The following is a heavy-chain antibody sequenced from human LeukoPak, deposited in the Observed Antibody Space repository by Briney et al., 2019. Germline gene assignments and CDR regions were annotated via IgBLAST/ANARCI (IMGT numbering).Heavy chain of an antibody. J-gene: IGHJ5*02. Sequence: GASLQISCKGSGYSFTSYWIGWVRQLPGKGLEWMGIIYPGDSDTRYSPSFQGQVTISADKSISTASLQWSSLKASDTAMYYCARREEKKKGFDPWGQGTLVTVSS. CDR3: ARREEKKKGFDP. CDR1: GYSFTSYW. D-gene: IGHD1-26*01. CDR2: IYPGDSDT. V-gene: IGHV5-51*01.